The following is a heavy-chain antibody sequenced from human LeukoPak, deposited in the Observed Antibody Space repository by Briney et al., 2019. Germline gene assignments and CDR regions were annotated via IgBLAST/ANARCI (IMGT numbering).Heavy chain of an antibody. J-gene: IGHJ4*02. CDR2: IYSGGAT. CDR3: ARGSPTTSGVLLFDY. V-gene: IGHV3-53*01. Sequence: GGSLRLSCAASGFTVRTNYMGWVRQAPGKGLEWVSVIYSGGATYYADSVKGRFTISRDNSKNTLYLQMNSLRAEDTAVYYCARGSPTTSGVLLFDYWGQGTLVTVSS. D-gene: IGHD5-12*01. CDR1: GFTVRTNY.